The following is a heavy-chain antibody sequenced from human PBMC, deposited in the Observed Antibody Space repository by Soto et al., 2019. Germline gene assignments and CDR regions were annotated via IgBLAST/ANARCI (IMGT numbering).Heavy chain of an antibody. V-gene: IGHV3-23*01. CDR1: GSSFSSYA. CDR3: AKDRERDAWYEDS. Sequence: GGSLRLSCVASGSSFSSYAMTWVRQAPGRGLEWVSVISGSDGSTYYADSVKGRFTISRDNSKNTLYLQMNSLRAEDTAVYYCAKDRERDAWYEDSWGQGALVTVSS. J-gene: IGHJ4*02. CDR2: ISGSDGST. D-gene: IGHD6-13*01.